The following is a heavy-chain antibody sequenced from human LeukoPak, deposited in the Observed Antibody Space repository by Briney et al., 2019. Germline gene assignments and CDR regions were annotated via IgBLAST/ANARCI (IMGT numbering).Heavy chain of an antibody. CDR2: IRSKANRHTT. V-gene: IGHV3-72*01. CDR1: GFIFSDHH. CDR3: SRSPAGTVLDQ. D-gene: IGHD2-8*02. J-gene: IGHJ5*02. Sequence: QPGGSLRLSCAVSGFIFSDHHMDWVRQAPGKGLEWVGRIRSKANRHTTEYAASVKGRFTVSRDDSKNSLYLQMNSLKTEDTAVYYCSRSPAGTVLDQWGQGTLVTVSS.